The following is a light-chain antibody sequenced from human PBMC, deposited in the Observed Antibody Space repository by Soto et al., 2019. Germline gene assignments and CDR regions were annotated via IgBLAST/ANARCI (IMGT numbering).Light chain of an antibody. CDR2: EVN. V-gene: IGLV2-8*01. J-gene: IGLJ1*01. CDR3: SSYAGINNVGV. Sequence: QAVVTQPPSASGSPGQSVTISCTGTSSDVGGYKYVSWYQQHPDKAPKLMIFEVNKRPSGVPDRFSGSKSGNTASLTVSGLQAEDEADYYCSSYAGINNVGVFGTGTKLTVL. CDR1: SSDVGGYKY.